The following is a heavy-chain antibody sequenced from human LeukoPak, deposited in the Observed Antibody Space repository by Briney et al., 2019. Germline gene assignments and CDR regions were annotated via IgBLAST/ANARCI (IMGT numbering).Heavy chain of an antibody. D-gene: IGHD1-26*01. V-gene: IGHV1-2*02. CDR1: GYTFTGYY. CDR2: INPNSGGT. Sequence: ASVKVSPKASGYTFTGYYMHWVRQAPGQGLEWMGWINPNSGGTNYAQKFQGRVTMTRDTSISTAYMELSRLRSDDTAVYYCARGSYSGSYDYPYWGQGTLVTVSS. J-gene: IGHJ4*02. CDR3: ARGSYSGSYDYPY.